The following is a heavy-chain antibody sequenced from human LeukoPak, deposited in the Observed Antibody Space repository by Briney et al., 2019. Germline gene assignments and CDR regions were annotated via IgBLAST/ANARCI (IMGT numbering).Heavy chain of an antibody. CDR1: GFTFGDYA. CDR3: TRDLDQLLPRTANWFDP. D-gene: IGHD2-2*01. Sequence: GGSLRLSCTASGFTFGDYAMSWVRQAPGKGLEWVGFIRSKAYGGTTEYAASVKGRFTISRDDSKSIAYLQMNSLKTEDTAVYYCTRDLDQLLPRTANWFDPWGQGTLVTVSS. J-gene: IGHJ5*02. V-gene: IGHV3-49*04. CDR2: IRSKAYGGTT.